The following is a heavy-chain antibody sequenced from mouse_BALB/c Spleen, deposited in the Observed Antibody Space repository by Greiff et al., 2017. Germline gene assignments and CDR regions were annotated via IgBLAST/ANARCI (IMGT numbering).Heavy chain of an antibody. V-gene: IGHV1S29*02. CDR3: ARFYYGSSYGYWYFDV. D-gene: IGHD1-1*01. CDR2: IYPYNGGT. CDR1: GYTFTDYN. J-gene: IGHJ1*01. Sequence: VQLKQSGPELVKPGASVKISCKASGYTFTDYNMHWVKQSHGKSLEWIGYIYPYNGGTGYNQKFKSKATLTVDNSSSTAYMELRSLTSEDSAVYYCARFYYGSSYGYWYFDVWGAGTTVTVSS.